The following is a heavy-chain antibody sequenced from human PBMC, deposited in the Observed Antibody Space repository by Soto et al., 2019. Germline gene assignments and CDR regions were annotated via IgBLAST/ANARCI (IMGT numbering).Heavy chain of an antibody. J-gene: IGHJ3*02. V-gene: IGHV4-31*03. CDR2: IYYSGTK. D-gene: IGHD4-17*01. Sequence: SETLSLTCTVSCDSNNNGDCSWRWLRQLPGKCLEWIGYIYYSGTKYYNPSLNSRVSMSVDTSKNQFSLNLTSVTAADTAVYYCARENEGDSGDYSAFDIWGQGTVV. CDR1: CDSNNNGDCS. CDR3: ARENEGDSGDYSAFDI.